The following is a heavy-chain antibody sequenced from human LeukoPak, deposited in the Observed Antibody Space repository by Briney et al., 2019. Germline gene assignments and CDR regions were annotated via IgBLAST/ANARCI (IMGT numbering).Heavy chain of an antibody. J-gene: IGHJ4*02. CDR3: ARGDGSGWSGDY. CDR1: GFTFSSYA. CDR2: ISYDGSNK. Sequence: GRSLRLSCAASGFTFSSYAMHWVRQAPGKRLEWVAVISYDGSNKYYADSVKGRFTISRDNSKNTLYLQMNSLRAEDTAVYYCARGDGSGWSGDYWGQGTLVTVSS. D-gene: IGHD6-19*01. V-gene: IGHV3-30-3*01.